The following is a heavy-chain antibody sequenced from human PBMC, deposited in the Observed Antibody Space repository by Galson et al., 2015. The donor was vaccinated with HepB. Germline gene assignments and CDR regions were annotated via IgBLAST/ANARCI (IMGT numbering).Heavy chain of an antibody. D-gene: IGHD2-2*01. CDR1: GYSFTSYW. V-gene: IGHV5-10-1*01. J-gene: IGHJ6*02. Sequence: QSGAEVKKPGESLRISCKGYGYSFTSYWISWVRQMPGKGLEWMGRIDPSDSYTNYSPSFQGHVTISADKSISTAYLQWSSLKASDTAMYYCARLPLRRESGVEYQLLEGEKYRYYYGMDVRGQGTTVTVSS. CDR2: IDPSDSYT. CDR3: ARLPLRRESGVEYQLLEGEKYRYYYGMDV.